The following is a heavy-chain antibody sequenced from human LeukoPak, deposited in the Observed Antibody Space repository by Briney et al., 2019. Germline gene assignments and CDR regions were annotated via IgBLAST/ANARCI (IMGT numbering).Heavy chain of an antibody. CDR2: ISYDGSNK. D-gene: IGHD5-12*01. CDR3: ARDRSDIVATIDFDY. V-gene: IGHV3-30*04. J-gene: IGHJ4*02. Sequence: GRSLRLSCAASGFTFSSYAMHWVRQAPGKGLEWWAVISYDGSNKYYADSVKGRFTISRDNSKNTLYLQMNSLRAEDTAVYYCARDRSDIVATIDFDYWGQGTLVTVSS. CDR1: GFTFSSYA.